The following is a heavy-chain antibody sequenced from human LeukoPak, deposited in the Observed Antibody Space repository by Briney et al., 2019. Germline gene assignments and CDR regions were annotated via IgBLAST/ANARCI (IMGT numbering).Heavy chain of an antibody. V-gene: IGHV3-53*01. CDR2: IYSGDNT. CDR1: GFSVSTNY. J-gene: IGHJ3*01. D-gene: IGHD5-18*01. Sequence: PGGSPRLSCAASGFSVSTNYMSWVRQAPAKGLEWVSVIYSGDNTYYADFVKGRFTISRDNSKNTLYLQMNSLRAEDTAVYLCAREGSGYTYGYNDAFDLWGQGTMVTVSS. CDR3: AREGSGYTYGYNDAFDL.